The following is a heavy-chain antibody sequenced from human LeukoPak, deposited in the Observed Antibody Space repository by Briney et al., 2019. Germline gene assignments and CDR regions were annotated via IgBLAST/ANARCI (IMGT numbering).Heavy chain of an antibody. V-gene: IGHV3-30-3*01. D-gene: IGHD1-26*01. J-gene: IGHJ4*02. CDR2: ISYDGSNK. CDR3: AKENPVGGTNYLDY. CDR1: GFTFSSYA. Sequence: GGSLRLSCAASGFTFSSYAMHWVRQAPGKGLEWVAVISYDGSNKYYADSVKGRCTISRDNSKNTLSLQMNTLRAEDTAVYYCAKENPVGGTNYLDYWGQGTLVTVSS.